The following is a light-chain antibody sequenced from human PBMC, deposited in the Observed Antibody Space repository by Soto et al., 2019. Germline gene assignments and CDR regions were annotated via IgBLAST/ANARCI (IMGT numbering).Light chain of an antibody. CDR1: QSLSGSY. Sequence: EIVLTQSPGALSLSPGERDTLSRRASQSLSGSYLAWYQQKPGQAPRLLIYGASNRATGIPARFSGSGSGTDFTLTTTSLEPEDCGVFYCQQRFDWPKITFGQGTDWRL. V-gene: IGKV3-11*01. CDR2: GAS. J-gene: IGKJ5*01. CDR3: QQRFDWPKIT.